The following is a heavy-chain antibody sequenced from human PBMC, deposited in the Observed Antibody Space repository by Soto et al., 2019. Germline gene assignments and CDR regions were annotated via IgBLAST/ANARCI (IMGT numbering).Heavy chain of an antibody. V-gene: IGHV5-51*01. CDR3: GMDV. CDR2: IYPGDSDT. Sequence: GESLKISCKGSGYSFTSYWIGWVRQMPGKGLEWMGIIYPGDSDTRYSPSFQGQVTISADKSISTAYLQWSSSSAGPYYYYYYGMDVWGQGTTVTVSS. J-gene: IGHJ6*02. CDR1: GYSFTSYW.